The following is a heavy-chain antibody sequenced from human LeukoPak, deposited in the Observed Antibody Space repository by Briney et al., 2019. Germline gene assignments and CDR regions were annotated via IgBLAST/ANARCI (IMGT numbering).Heavy chain of an antibody. D-gene: IGHD3-16*02. Sequence: SETLSLTCTVPGGSISSGGYYWSWIRQPPGKGLEWIGYIYHSGSTYYNPSLKSRVTISVDRSKNQFSLKLSSVTAADTAVYYCARASYDYVWGSYRGSFDYWGQGTPVTVSS. CDR2: IYHSGST. CDR1: GGSISSGGYY. CDR3: ARASYDYVWGSYRGSFDY. J-gene: IGHJ4*02. V-gene: IGHV4-30-2*01.